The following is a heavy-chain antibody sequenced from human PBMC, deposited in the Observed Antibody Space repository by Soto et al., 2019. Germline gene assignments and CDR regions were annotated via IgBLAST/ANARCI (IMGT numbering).Heavy chain of an antibody. D-gene: IGHD6-19*01. CDR3: ARRPLVAVYGMDV. CDR2: IYYSGST. V-gene: IGHV4-39*01. Sequence: QLQLQESGPGLVKPSETLSLTCTVSGGSISSSSYYWGWIRQPPGKGLEWIGSIYYSGSTYYNPSLKSRVTTSVDTSKNQFSLKLSSVTAADTAVYYCARRPLVAVYGMDVWGQGTTVTVSS. J-gene: IGHJ6*02. CDR1: GGSISSSSYY.